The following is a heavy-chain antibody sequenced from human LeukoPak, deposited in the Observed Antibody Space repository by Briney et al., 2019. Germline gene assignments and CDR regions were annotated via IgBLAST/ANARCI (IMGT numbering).Heavy chain of an antibody. Sequence: GGPLRPPCVPPGLPISDFSFHGVGQAPGKGLEWVSLISGDGVSTFYADSVKGRFSISRDNSKNSLYLEMNSLRTEDAAMYYCAKESGKFDYWGQGTLVAVSS. J-gene: IGHJ4*02. CDR1: GLPISDFS. V-gene: IGHV3-43*02. CDR3: AKESGKFDY. CDR2: ISGDGVST.